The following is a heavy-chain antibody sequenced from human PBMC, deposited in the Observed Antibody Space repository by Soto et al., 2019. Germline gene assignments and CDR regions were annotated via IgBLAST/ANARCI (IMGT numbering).Heavy chain of an antibody. CDR2: ISAYNGNT. CDR3: ARDFLVADAFDI. D-gene: IGHD2-8*02. Sequence: ASVKVSCKASGYTFTSYGISWVRQAPGQGLEWMGWISAYNGNTNYAQKLQGRVTMTTDTSTGTAYMELRSLRSDDTAVYYRARDFLVADAFDIWGQGTMVTVSS. CDR1: GYTFTSYG. V-gene: IGHV1-18*01. J-gene: IGHJ3*02.